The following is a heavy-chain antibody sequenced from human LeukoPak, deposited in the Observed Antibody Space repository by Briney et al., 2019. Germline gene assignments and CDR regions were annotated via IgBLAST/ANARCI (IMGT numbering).Heavy chain of an antibody. CDR2: IMHIFGAA. CDR1: GGTFSSYV. CDR3: ARDQIVYNWKRAYYFDY. Sequence: SVKVSCTASGGTFSSYVISWVRQAPGQGLEGMGGIMHIFGAANYAQKFQGRVTITADKSPSTGNMELSSLRSEDTVVDYCARDQIVYNWKRAYYFDYWGQGTLVTLSS. V-gene: IGHV1-69*06. J-gene: IGHJ4*02. D-gene: IGHD1-1*01.